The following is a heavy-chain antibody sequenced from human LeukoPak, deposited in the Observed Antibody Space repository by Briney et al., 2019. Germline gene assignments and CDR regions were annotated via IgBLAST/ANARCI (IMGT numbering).Heavy chain of an antibody. Sequence: SQTLSLTCTVSGGSISSGSYYWSWIRQPAGKGLEWIGRIYTSGSTNYNPSLKSRVTISVDTSKNQFSLKLSSVTAADTAVYHCARSQYYDFWSGYYTPFDYWGQGTLVTVSS. D-gene: IGHD3-3*01. CDR3: ARSQYYDFWSGYYTPFDY. J-gene: IGHJ4*02. CDR2: IYTSGST. CDR1: GGSISSGSYY. V-gene: IGHV4-61*02.